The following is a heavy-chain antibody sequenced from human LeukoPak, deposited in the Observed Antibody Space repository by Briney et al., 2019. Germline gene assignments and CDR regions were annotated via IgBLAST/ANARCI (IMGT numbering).Heavy chain of an antibody. CDR1: GFSFSHSY. D-gene: IGHD1-1*01. Sequence: AGGSLRLSCAASGFSFSHSYMSWIHQVPGNGLEWVSYISDSGDSMYYADSVEGRFTISRDNAKNSLYLQMNSLRGEDTALYYCARGGLIQRHAFDIWGQGTMVTVSS. CDR2: ISDSGDSM. V-gene: IGHV3-11*01. J-gene: IGHJ3*02. CDR3: ARGGLIQRHAFDI.